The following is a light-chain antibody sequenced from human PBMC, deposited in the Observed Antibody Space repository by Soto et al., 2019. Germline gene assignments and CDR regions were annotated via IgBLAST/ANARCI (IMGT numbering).Light chain of an antibody. CDR3: QQYGSSPPYT. J-gene: IGKJ2*01. Sequence: EIVLTQSPGTLSSSPGERATLSCRASQSIRSSYLAWYQQTPGQAPRLLIYGASSRATGISDRSCGSGSGTYFTLSITRLEPEDFAVYYCQQYGSSPPYTFGQRTKLEIK. V-gene: IGKV3-20*01. CDR2: GAS. CDR1: QSIRSSY.